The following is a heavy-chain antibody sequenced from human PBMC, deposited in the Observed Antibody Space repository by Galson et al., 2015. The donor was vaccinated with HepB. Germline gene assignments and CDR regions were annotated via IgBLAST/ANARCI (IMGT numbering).Heavy chain of an antibody. CDR2: IKPDGSGE. Sequence: SLRLSCAASGFSFSNGWMMWFRQAPGKGLEWVAAIKPDGSGEWYVDSVRGRFTISRDNAKNSLYLQVNSLRAEDTALYYCVSTSRRSSIDCWGQGTLVAVSS. D-gene: IGHD1-26*01. CDR1: GFSFSNGW. CDR3: VSTSRRSSIDC. J-gene: IGHJ4*02. V-gene: IGHV3-7*01.